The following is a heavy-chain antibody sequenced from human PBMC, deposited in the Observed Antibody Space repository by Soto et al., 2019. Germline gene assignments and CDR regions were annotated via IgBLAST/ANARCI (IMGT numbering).Heavy chain of an antibody. Sequence: EVQLVESGGVVAQPGGSLRLSCAASGFTFDDYTMHWVRQAPGKGLEWVSLISWDGGSTYYADSVKGRFTISRDNSKNSLYLQMNSLRTEDTALYYCAKDVDGGVVITYYFDYWGQGTLVTVSS. CDR1: GFTFDDYT. CDR2: ISWDGGST. D-gene: IGHD3-3*01. J-gene: IGHJ4*02. CDR3: AKDVDGGVVITYYFDY. V-gene: IGHV3-43*01.